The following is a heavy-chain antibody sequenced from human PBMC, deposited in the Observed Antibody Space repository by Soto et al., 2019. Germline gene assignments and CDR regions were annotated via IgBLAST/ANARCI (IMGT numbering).Heavy chain of an antibody. V-gene: IGHV1-69*13. CDR3: ARDLLMFSYYGMDV. CDR2: IIPIFGTA. CDR1: GGTFSSYA. Sequence: ASVKVSCKASGGTFSSYAISWVRQAPGQGLEWMGGIIPIFGTANYAQKFQGRVTITADESTSTAYMELSSLRSEDTAVYYCARDLLMFSYYGMDVWGQGTTVTVSS. D-gene: IGHD3-10*01. J-gene: IGHJ6*02.